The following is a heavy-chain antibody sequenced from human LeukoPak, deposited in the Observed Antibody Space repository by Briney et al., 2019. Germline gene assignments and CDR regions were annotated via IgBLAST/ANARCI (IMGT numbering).Heavy chain of an antibody. V-gene: IGHV4-34*01. CDR3: ARGGGSGYYLGYYYYYYMDV. Sequence: SETLSLTCAVYGGSFSGYYWSWIRQPPGKGLEWIGEINHSGSTNYNPSLKSRVTISVDTSKNQFSLKLSSVTAADTAVYYCARGGGSGYYLGYYYYYYMDVWGKGTTVTVSS. J-gene: IGHJ6*03. CDR1: GGSFSGYY. D-gene: IGHD3-22*01. CDR2: INHSGST.